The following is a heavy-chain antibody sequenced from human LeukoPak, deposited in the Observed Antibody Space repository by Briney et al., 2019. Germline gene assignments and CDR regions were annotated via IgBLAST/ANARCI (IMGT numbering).Heavy chain of an antibody. D-gene: IGHD3-10*01. CDR3: ASEKLWFGEPV. J-gene: IGHJ4*02. V-gene: IGHV4-61*02. CDR1: GGSISRGSYY. Sequence: SQTLSLTCTVSGGSISRGSYYWSWIRQPAGKGLEWIGRIYTSGSTNYNPSLKSRVTISVDTSKNQFSLKLSSVTAADTAVYYCASEKLWFGEPVWGQGTLVTVSS. CDR2: IYTSGST.